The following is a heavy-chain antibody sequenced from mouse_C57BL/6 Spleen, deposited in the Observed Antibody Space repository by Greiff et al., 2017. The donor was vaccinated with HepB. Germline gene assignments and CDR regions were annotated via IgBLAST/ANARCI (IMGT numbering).Heavy chain of an antibody. CDR1: GYTFPSYW. J-gene: IGHJ4*01. D-gene: IGHD2-3*01. CDR3: ASVYDAYYDYYAMDY. Sequence: VQLQQPGTELVKPGASVKLSCKASGYTFPSYWMHWVKQRPGQGLEWIGNINPNNGGTNYNEKFQSKATLTADKSSSTAYMQLSSLTSEDSAVSYCASVYDAYYDYYAMDYWGQGTSVTVSS. CDR2: INPNNGGT. V-gene: IGHV1-53*01.